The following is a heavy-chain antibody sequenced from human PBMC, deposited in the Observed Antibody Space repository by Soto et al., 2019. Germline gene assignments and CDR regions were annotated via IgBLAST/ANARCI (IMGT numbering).Heavy chain of an antibody. Sequence: QVQLVQSGAEVRKPGSSVKVSCKASGGSFSNSVISWVRQAAGQGLEWMGGTIPIFHRANYAQIVQGRVTITADESTRTVYLELSSLRSEDTAVYYCARGVSRFGEFSKGLDVWGQGTTVTVSS. V-gene: IGHV1-69*01. CDR2: TIPIFHRA. J-gene: IGHJ6*02. D-gene: IGHD3-10*01. CDR1: GGSFSNSV. CDR3: ARGVSRFGEFSKGLDV.